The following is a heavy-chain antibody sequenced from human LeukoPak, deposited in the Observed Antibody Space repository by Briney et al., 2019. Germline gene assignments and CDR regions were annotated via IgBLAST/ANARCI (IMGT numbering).Heavy chain of an antibody. CDR3: AEPAKTDYADY. J-gene: IGHJ4*02. V-gene: IGHV3-23*01. D-gene: IGHD1-14*01. CDR2: ISGSGGTT. CDR1: GFTFSSYA. Sequence: PGGSLRLSCAASGFTFSSYAMNWVRQAPGKGLEWVSAISGSGGTTYYADSVKGRFTISRDNSKNTLYLQMNSLRAADTALYYCAEPAKTDYADYWGQGTLVTVSS.